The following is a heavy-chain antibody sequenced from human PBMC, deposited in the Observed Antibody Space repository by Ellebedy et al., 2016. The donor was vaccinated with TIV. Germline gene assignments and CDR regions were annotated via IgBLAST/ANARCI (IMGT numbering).Heavy chain of an antibody. V-gene: IGHV4-39*01. D-gene: IGHD6-13*01. CDR3: ARQSSSSSWYRYYGMDV. CDR1: GGSISSSSYY. Sequence: SETLSLTCTVSGGSISSSSYYWGWIRQPPGTGLEWIGSIYYSGSTYCNPSLKSRVTISVDTSKNQFSLKLSSVTAADTAVYYCARQSSSSSWYRYYGMDVWGQGTTVTVFS. CDR2: IYYSGST. J-gene: IGHJ6*02.